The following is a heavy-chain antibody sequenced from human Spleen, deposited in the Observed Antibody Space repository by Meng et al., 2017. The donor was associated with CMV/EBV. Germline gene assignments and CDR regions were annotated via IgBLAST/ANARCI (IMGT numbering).Heavy chain of an antibody. CDR2: IRSSGSTI. J-gene: IGHJ3*02. Sequence: GGSLRLSCAASGFTFSSYEMNWVRQAPGKGLEWVSSIRSSGSTIYYADSVKGRFTISRDNAKNSLYLQMNSLRAEDTAVYYCARVGGGYCSSTSCSADAFDIWGQGTMVTVSS. CDR1: GFTFSSYE. CDR3: ARVGGGYCSSTSCSADAFDI. V-gene: IGHV3-48*03. D-gene: IGHD2-2*01.